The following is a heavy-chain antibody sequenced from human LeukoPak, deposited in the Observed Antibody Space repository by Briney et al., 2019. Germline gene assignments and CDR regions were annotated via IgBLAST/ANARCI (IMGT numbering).Heavy chain of an antibody. CDR1: GGSFSGYY. J-gene: IGHJ4*02. D-gene: IGHD3-22*01. V-gene: IGHV4-34*01. CDR2: INHSGST. Sequence: TSETLSLTCAVYGGSFSGYYWSWIRQPPGKGLEWIGEINHSGSTNYNPSLKSRVTIPVDTSKNQFSLKLSSVTAADTAVYYCARAGGTVVINMYYFDYWGQGTLVTVSS. CDR3: ARAGGTVVINMYYFDY.